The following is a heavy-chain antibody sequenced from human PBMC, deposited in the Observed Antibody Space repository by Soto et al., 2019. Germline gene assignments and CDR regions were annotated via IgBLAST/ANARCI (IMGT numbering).Heavy chain of an antibody. CDR2: ISPKSGVT. Sequence: QVQLEQSGTEVKKPGASVKVSCKASGYTFTDHYVQWVRQAPGQGLEWMGWISPKSGVTKNAQKFRGRVKKTRDTSIGTADLELSRLRSNDTAVYYCAKGNSGSYLDAFDICGQGTMVTVSS. D-gene: IGHD1-26*01. CDR1: GYTFTDHY. J-gene: IGHJ3*02. CDR3: AKGNSGSYLDAFDI. V-gene: IGHV1-2*02.